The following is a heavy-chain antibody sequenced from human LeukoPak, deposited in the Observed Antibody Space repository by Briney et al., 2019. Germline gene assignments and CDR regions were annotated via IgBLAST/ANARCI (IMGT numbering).Heavy chain of an antibody. Sequence: PGGSLRLSCAASGFTFSRYWMHWVRQAPGKGLMWVSRISPDGSTTLYADSVKGRFTISRDNSKNTLYLQMNSLRAEDTAVYYCARATPRYFDYWGQGTLVTVSS. J-gene: IGHJ4*02. V-gene: IGHV3-74*03. CDR2: ISPDGSTT. CDR3: ARATPRYFDY. CDR1: GFTFSRYW. D-gene: IGHD5-24*01.